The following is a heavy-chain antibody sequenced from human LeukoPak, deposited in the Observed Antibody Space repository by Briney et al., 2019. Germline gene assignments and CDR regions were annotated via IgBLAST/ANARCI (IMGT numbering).Heavy chain of an antibody. D-gene: IGHD3-10*01. J-gene: IGHJ4*02. CDR1: GGSASSGSYY. CDR2: IYYSGST. Sequence: SETLSLTCTVSGGSASSGSYYWSWIRQPPGKGLEWIGYIYYSGSTNYNPSLKSRLTISVDTSKNQFSLKLSSVTAADTAVYYCATEYGSGSYWKIDYWGQGTLVTVSS. CDR3: ATEYGSGSYWKIDY. V-gene: IGHV4-61*01.